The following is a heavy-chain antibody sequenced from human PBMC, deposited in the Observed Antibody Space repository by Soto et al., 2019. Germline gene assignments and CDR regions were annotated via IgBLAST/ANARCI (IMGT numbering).Heavy chain of an antibody. J-gene: IGHJ5*02. Sequence: PGGSLRLSCAASGFTFSDYYMSWIRQAPGKGLEWVSYISSSGSTIYYADSVKGRFTISRDNAKNSLYLQMNSLRAEDTAVYCASGLYCSSTSCYLDPWGQGTLVTVSS. CDR2: ISSSGSTI. V-gene: IGHV3-11*04. D-gene: IGHD2-2*01. CDR3: SGLYCSSTSCYLDP. CDR1: GFTFSDYY.